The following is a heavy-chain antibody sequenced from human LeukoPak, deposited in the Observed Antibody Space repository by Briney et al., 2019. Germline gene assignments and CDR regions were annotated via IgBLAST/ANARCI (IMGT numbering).Heavy chain of an antibody. CDR2: VSYDGGAK. Sequence: GSSLRLSCAASGFTFSRNVMHWVRQAPGKGLEWVAVVSYDGGAKYYADSVKGRFTISRDNSKNTVDLQMYSLRAEDSAVYYCARSLGSGWIHLVEYWGQGTLVTVSS. CDR1: GFTFSRNV. J-gene: IGHJ4*02. D-gene: IGHD6-19*01. V-gene: IGHV3-30*03. CDR3: ARSLGSGWIHLVEY.